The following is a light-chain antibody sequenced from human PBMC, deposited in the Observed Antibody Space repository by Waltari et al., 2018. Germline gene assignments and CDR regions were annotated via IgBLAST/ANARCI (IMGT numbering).Light chain of an antibody. V-gene: IGKV1-12*01. Sequence: DVQMTQSPSSVSASVGDRLTITCRASQGSSSAIAWYQQKPGKAPKPLIYAASTLQDGIPSRFSGSGSATDVTLTISSLQPEDFATYYCQQGDTVPPTFGQGTKVEIK. CDR2: AAS. J-gene: IGKJ1*01. CDR1: QGSSSA. CDR3: QQGDTVPPT.